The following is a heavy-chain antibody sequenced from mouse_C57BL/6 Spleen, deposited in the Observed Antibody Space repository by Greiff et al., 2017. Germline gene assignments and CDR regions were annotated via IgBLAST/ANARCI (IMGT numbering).Heavy chain of an antibody. V-gene: IGHV1-26*01. CDR1: GYTFTNYY. Sequence: VQLQQSGPELVKPGASVKISCKASGYTFTNYYMNWVKQSHGKSLEWIGDINPNNGGTSYNQKFKGKATLTVDKSSSTAYMELRSLTSEDSAVYYCAREGNLYAMDYWGQGASVTVSS. CDR2: INPNNGGT. J-gene: IGHJ4*01. CDR3: AREGNLYAMDY.